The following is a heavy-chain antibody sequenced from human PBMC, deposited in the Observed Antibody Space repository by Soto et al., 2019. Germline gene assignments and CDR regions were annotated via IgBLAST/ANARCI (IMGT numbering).Heavy chain of an antibody. CDR1: GYTFTSYA. J-gene: IGHJ6*02. Sequence: ASVKVSCKASGYTFTSYAMHWVRQAPGQRLEWMGWINAGNGNTKYSQKFQGRVTITRDTSASTAYMELSSLRSEDTAVYYCARLQLDNYYYGMDVWGQGTTVTVS. CDR2: INAGNGNT. V-gene: IGHV1-3*01. CDR3: ARLQLDNYYYGMDV. D-gene: IGHD1-1*01.